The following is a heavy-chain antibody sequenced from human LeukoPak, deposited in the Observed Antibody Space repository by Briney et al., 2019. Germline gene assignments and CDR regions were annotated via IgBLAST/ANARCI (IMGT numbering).Heavy chain of an antibody. CDR3: AIAAAGTSYFDY. CDR2: IYYSGST. V-gene: IGHV4-59*08. CDR1: GGSISSYY. D-gene: IGHD6-13*01. Sequence: SETLSLTCTVSGGSISSYYWSWIRQPPGKGLEWIGYIYYSGSTNYNPSLKSRVTISVDTSKNQFSLKLSSVTAADTAVYYCAIAAAGTSYFDYWGQGTLVTVSS. J-gene: IGHJ4*02.